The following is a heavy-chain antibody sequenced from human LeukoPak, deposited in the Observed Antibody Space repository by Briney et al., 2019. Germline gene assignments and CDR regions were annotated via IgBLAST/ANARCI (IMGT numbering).Heavy chain of an antibody. D-gene: IGHD6-19*01. CDR2: ISDSGGST. J-gene: IGHJ5*02. Sequence: PGGSLRLSCAASGFTFSNYDMSLVRQAPGKGLELVSSISDSGGSTYYADSVKGRFTISRDNSKNTLYLQMTNLRAADTAVYYCAKDLSRAVAADWFDPWDQGSLVTVSS. V-gene: IGHV3-23*01. CDR1: GFTFSNYD. CDR3: AKDLSRAVAADWFDP.